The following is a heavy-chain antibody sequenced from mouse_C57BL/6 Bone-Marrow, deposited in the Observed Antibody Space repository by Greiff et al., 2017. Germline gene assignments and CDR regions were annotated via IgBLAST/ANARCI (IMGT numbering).Heavy chain of an antibody. Sequence: EVQLQQSGAELVRPGASVKLSCTASGFNIKDDYMHWVKQRPEQGLEWIGWIDPENGDTDYASKFQGKATIPVDTSSNTAYLQLSSLTSEDTAVYYCTTSTTVEGDYWGQGTTLTVSS. D-gene: IGHD1-1*01. V-gene: IGHV14-4*01. CDR1: GFNIKDDY. CDR3: TTSTTVEGDY. J-gene: IGHJ2*01. CDR2: IDPENGDT.